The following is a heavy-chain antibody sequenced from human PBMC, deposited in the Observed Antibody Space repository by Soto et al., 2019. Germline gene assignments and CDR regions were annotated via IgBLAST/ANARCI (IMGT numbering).Heavy chain of an antibody. Sequence: QLGGSLRLSCAASGFTFSSYWMHWVRQAPGKGLVWVSRINSDGSSTSYADSVKGRFTISRDNAKNTLYLQMNSLRAEDTAVYYCATPPAYYYDSSGYYENDYWGQGTLVTVSS. J-gene: IGHJ4*02. D-gene: IGHD3-22*01. CDR2: INSDGSST. V-gene: IGHV3-74*01. CDR1: GFTFSSYW. CDR3: ATPPAYYYDSSGYYENDY.